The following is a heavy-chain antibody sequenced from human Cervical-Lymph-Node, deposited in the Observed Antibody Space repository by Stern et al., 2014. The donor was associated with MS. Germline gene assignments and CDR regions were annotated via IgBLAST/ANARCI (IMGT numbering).Heavy chain of an antibody. Sequence: QLQLQESGPGLVKPSETLSLTCTVSGGSITNRDYWGWIRQSPGKGLEWIGSVYYSGITYYRPSLKSRATISIDTSRNQFFLRLNSVTATDTAVYFCARGVTAVTNYVPNLCFDLWGRGTLVTVSS. CDR3: ARGVTAVTNYVPNLCFDL. J-gene: IGHJ2*01. V-gene: IGHV4-39*02. D-gene: IGHD4-11*01. CDR1: GGSITNRDY. CDR2: VYYSGIT.